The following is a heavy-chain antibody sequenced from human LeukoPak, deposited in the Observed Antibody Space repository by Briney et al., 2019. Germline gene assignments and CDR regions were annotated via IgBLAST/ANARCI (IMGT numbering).Heavy chain of an antibody. CDR3: ARAAKGGSYNY. Sequence: PGGSLRLSCAASGFTFSSYSMNWVRQTPGKGLEWVSYISSSSSTIYYADSVKGRFTISRDNAKNSLYLQMNSLRAEDTAVYYCARAAKGGSYNYWGQGTLVTVSS. V-gene: IGHV3-48*04. J-gene: IGHJ4*02. D-gene: IGHD1-26*01. CDR1: GFTFSSYS. CDR2: ISSSSSTI.